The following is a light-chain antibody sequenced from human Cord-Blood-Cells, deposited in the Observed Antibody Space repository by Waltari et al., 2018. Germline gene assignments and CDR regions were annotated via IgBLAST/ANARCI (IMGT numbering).Light chain of an antibody. CDR1: QSVSSSY. CDR2: GAS. V-gene: IGKV3-20*01. Sequence: EIVLTQSPGTLSLSPGERATFSCRASQSVSSSYLAWYQQKPGQAPRLLIYGASSRATGIPDRFSGSGSGTDFTLTISRLEPEDFAVYYCQQYGSSPFGQGTKVEIK. CDR3: QQYGSSP. J-gene: IGKJ1*01.